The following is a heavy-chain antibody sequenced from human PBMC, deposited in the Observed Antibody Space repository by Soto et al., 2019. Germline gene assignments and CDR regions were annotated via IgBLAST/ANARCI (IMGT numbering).Heavy chain of an antibody. Sequence: HPGGSLRLSCAASGFTFNSYSMNWVRQAPEKGLEWVSYISSSSRTRYYADSVKGRFSTSRDTAKNSVYLQMNSLRDEDTAVYYCARAGYCSSSSCYGPVHYYYYGMDVWGQGTTVTVSS. D-gene: IGHD2-2*01. CDR1: GFTFNSYS. CDR2: ISSSSRTR. V-gene: IGHV3-48*02. CDR3: ARAGYCSSSSCYGPVHYYYYGMDV. J-gene: IGHJ6*02.